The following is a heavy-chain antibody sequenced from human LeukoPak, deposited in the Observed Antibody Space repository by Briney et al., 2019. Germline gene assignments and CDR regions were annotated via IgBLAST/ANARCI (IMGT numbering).Heavy chain of an antibody. J-gene: IGHJ4*02. D-gene: IGHD2-15*01. V-gene: IGHV3-23*01. CDR1: GFTFSSYA. CDR3: ARCSGGSCYYYFDD. CDR2: ISGSGGST. Sequence: AGTLRLSCAASGFTFSSYAMSWVRQAPGKGLEWVSAISGSGGSTYYADSVKGRFTISRENSKNTLYLHMNSLGAEDTAVYYCARCSGGSCYYYFDDWGQGTLVTVSS.